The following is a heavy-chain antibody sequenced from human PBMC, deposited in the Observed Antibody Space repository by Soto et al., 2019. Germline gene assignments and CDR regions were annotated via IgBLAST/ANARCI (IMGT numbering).Heavy chain of an antibody. J-gene: IGHJ6*02. CDR3: XRGESSSPQHYYHDMDV. V-gene: IGHV3-30*03. CDR2: ISYDGGNK. D-gene: IGHD6-6*01. Sequence: PGGSLRLSCAASGFTYYRYVMHWVRQAPGKGLEWVAGISYDGGNKYYTDSVKGRFTVSRDNSKNTVDLQMKSLRGEDTGVYYCXRGESSSPQHYYHDMDVWGQGTTVTVSS. CDR1: GFTYYRYV.